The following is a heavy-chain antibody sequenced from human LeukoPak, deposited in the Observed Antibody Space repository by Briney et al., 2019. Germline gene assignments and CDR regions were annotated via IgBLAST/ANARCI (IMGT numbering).Heavy chain of an antibody. D-gene: IGHD3-22*01. CDR2: INSDGSST. V-gene: IGHV3-74*01. CDR3: ARAADSSGYYDY. J-gene: IGHJ4*02. Sequence: PGGSLRLSCAASGFTFDDYTMHWVRQAPGKGLVWVSRINSDGSSTSYADSVKGRFTISRDNAKNTLYLQMNSLRAEDTAVYYCARAADSSGYYDYWGQGTLVTVSS. CDR1: GFTFDDYT.